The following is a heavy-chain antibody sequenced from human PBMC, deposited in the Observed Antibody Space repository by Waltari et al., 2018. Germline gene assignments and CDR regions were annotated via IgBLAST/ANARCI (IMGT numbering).Heavy chain of an antibody. Sequence: QVQLQESGPGLVKPSETLSLTCTVSGGSISSHYWSWIRQPPGKGLEWIGYSYYSGSTNYNPSLKSRATISVDTSKNQFSLKLSSVTAADTAVYYCARGLASRYYYMDVWGKGTTVTVSS. CDR1: GGSISSHY. J-gene: IGHJ6*03. CDR3: ARGLASRYYYMDV. CDR2: SYYSGST. V-gene: IGHV4-59*11. D-gene: IGHD3-10*01.